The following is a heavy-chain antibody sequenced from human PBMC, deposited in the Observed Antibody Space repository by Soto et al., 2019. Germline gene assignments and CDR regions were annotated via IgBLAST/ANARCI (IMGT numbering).Heavy chain of an antibody. CDR3: ARLDDGGYFYFQH. J-gene: IGHJ1*01. V-gene: IGHV4-59*08. D-gene: IGHD3-22*01. Sequence: PSETLSLTCTVSGGSISSHYWSWIRQSPGNGLEWIGYIFYSGSTNYNPSLKSRVTISLDTSKNQFSLKLSSVTAADTAVDYCARLDDGGYFYFQHWGQGTLVTVSS. CDR1: GGSISSHY. CDR2: IFYSGST.